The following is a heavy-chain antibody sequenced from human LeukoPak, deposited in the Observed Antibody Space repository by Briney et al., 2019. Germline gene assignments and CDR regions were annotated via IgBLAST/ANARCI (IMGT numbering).Heavy chain of an antibody. J-gene: IGHJ3*02. D-gene: IGHD1-1*01. CDR1: GFSFSNYW. Sequence: PGGSLRLSCAASGFSFSNYWMSWVRQAPGKGLEWVANIKVDGSETYYVDSVKGRFTISRDNSKNSLYLQMNYLRAEDTAVYYCARHLTNWNDATFDIWGQGTMVTLAS. V-gene: IGHV3-7*01. CDR3: ARHLTNWNDATFDI. CDR2: IKVDGSET.